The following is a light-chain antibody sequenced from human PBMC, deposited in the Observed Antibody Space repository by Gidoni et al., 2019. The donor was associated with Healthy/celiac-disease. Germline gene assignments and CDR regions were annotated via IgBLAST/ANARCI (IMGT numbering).Light chain of an antibody. CDR2: EVS. Sequence: QSALTQPPSASGSPGQSVTISCTGTSSDVGGYNYVSCYQQHPGKAPKLMIYEVSKRPSGVPDRFSGSKSGNTASLTVSGLQAEDEADYYCSSYAGSNILYVFGTXXKVTVL. CDR3: SSYAGSNILYV. V-gene: IGLV2-8*01. J-gene: IGLJ1*01. CDR1: SSDVGGYNY.